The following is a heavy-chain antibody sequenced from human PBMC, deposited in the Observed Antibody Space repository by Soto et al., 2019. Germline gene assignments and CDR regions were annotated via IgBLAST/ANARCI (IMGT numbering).Heavy chain of an antibody. J-gene: IGHJ3*02. CDR2: IYYSGST. CDR1: GGSISSYY. D-gene: IGHD4-17*01. V-gene: IGHV4-59*01. CDR3: ARVNDYGDYHDAFDI. Sequence: SETLSLTCTVSGGSISSYYWSWIRQPPGKGLEWIGYIYYSGSTNYNPSLKSRVTISVDTSKNQFSLKLSSVTAADTAVYYCARVNDYGDYHDAFDIWGQGTMVTVSS.